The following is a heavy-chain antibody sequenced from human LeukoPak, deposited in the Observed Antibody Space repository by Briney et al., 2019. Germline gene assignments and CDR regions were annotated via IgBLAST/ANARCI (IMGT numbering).Heavy chain of an antibody. CDR2: IYYSGST. J-gene: IGHJ4*02. D-gene: IGHD3-16*02. Sequence: SETLSLTCTVSGGSISSSSYYWGWIRQPPGKGLEWIGSIYYSGSTYYNPSLKSRVTISVDTSKNQFSLKLSSVTAADTAVYYCARAPGDYVWGSYRPDYWGQGTLVTVSS. CDR3: ARAPGDYVWGSYRPDY. V-gene: IGHV4-39*07. CDR1: GGSISSSSYY.